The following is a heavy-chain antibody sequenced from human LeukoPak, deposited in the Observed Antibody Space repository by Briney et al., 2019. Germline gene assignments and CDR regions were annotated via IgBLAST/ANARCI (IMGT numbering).Heavy chain of an antibody. Sequence: SETLSLTCTVSGGSIRSGGYSWSWIRQHPGKGLEWIGYIYYSGSTNYNPSLKSRITLSVDTSKNQFSLKLSSVTAADTAEYYCARGDDYGGAWYYFDYWGQGTLVTVSS. D-gene: IGHD4-23*01. V-gene: IGHV4-31*03. CDR2: IYYSGST. CDR1: GGSIRSGGYS. CDR3: ARGDDYGGAWYYFDY. J-gene: IGHJ4*02.